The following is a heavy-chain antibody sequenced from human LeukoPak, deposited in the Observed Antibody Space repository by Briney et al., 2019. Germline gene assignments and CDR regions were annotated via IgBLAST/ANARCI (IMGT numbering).Heavy chain of an antibody. D-gene: IGHD1-26*01. CDR3: ARDIYSGSYLGY. CDR2: ISYDGTNK. V-gene: IGHV3-30*14. Sequence: GGSLRLSCAASGFTFSNYAMHWVRQAPGKGLEWVAVISYDGTNKYYADSVKGRFTISRDNSKNALYLQMNSLRAEDTAVYYCARDIYSGSYLGYWGQGTLVTVSS. J-gene: IGHJ4*02. CDR1: GFTFSNYA.